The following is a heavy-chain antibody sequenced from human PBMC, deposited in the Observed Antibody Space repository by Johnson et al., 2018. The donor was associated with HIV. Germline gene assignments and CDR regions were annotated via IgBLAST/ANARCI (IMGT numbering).Heavy chain of an antibody. CDR1: GFTFSSYA. CDR2: ISYDGSNK. D-gene: IGHD6-6*01. J-gene: IGHJ3*02. CDR3: AKAVAARPQGNDGAFDI. Sequence: QVQLVESGGGVVQPGRSLRLSCAASGFTFSSYAMHWVRQAPGKGLEWVAVISYDGSNKYYADSVKGRFTISRANSKNTLYLQINSLRAEDTAVYYCAKAVAARPQGNDGAFDIWGQGTMVTVSS. V-gene: IGHV3-30-3*01.